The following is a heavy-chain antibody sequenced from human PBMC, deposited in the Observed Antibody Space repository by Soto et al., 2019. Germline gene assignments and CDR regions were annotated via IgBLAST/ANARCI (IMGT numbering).Heavy chain of an antibody. Sequence: PSETLSLPCSFSGRSMSSNYWSWIRQSPDKGLEWLGYVFYGGTDYNPSLGGRVSMSVETSKSQFSLELTSVTVADTAVYYCASYRGALYFESWGPGILVTVSS. J-gene: IGHJ4*02. CDR1: GRSMSSNY. CDR2: VFYGGT. CDR3: ASYRGALYFES. D-gene: IGHD3-16*01. V-gene: IGHV4-59*01.